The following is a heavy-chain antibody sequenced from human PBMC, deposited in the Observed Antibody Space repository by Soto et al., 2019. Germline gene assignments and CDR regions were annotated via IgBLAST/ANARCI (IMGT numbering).Heavy chain of an antibody. CDR3: ARGFITGSHYSGGWYYFDS. J-gene: IGHJ4*02. CDR2: IYYSGST. D-gene: IGHD3-22*01. CDR1: GGSITSSSYY. Sequence: SETLSLTCTVSGGSITSSSYYWGWIRQPPGKELEWIGSIYYSGSTYYNPSLKSRVTISVDTSKNQFSLKLSSVTAAETAVYYCARGFITGSHYSGGWYYFDSWGQGTQVTVSS. V-gene: IGHV4-39*01.